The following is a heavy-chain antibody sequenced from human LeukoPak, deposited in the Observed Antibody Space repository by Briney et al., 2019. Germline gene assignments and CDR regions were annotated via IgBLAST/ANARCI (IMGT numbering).Heavy chain of an antibody. D-gene: IGHD1-26*01. CDR1: GYTFTGYY. Sequence: GASVKVSCKASGYTFTGYYIHWVRQAPGQGLEWMGVINPSGGSTSYAQMFQGRVTMTRDRSTNTLYMELSSLRSEDTAVYYCARVESWEHSGSSQDAFDIWGQGTMVTVSS. J-gene: IGHJ3*02. V-gene: IGHV1-46*01. CDR3: ARVESWEHSGSSQDAFDI. CDR2: INPSGGST.